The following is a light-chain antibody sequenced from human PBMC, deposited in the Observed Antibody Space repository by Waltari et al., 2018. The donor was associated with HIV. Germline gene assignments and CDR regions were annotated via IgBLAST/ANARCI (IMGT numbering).Light chain of an antibody. CDR1: SSDVGTYN. J-gene: IGLJ2*01. CDR2: DVS. Sequence: QSALTQPASVSGSPGQSITISCTGTSSDVGTYNVSWYQQHPGEAPKLIIYDVSNRPSGVSNRFSGSKSGNTASLTISGLQAEDEADYYCSSYTIRTTLEFGGGTKLTVL. CDR3: SSYTIRTTLE. V-gene: IGLV2-14*03.